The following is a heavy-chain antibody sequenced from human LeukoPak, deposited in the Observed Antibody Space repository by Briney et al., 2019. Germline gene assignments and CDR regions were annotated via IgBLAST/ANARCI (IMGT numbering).Heavy chain of an antibody. V-gene: IGHV4-59*12. D-gene: IGHD1-26*01. CDR1: GGSISSYY. CDR2: IYYSGTT. CDR3: ARDTGSYWAIDY. Sequence: PSETLSLTCTVSGGSISSYYWSWIRQPPGKGLEWIGYIYYSGTTNYNPSLKSRVTISVDTSKNQFSLKLNSVTAADTAVYYCARDTGSYWAIDYWGQGTLVTVSS. J-gene: IGHJ4*02.